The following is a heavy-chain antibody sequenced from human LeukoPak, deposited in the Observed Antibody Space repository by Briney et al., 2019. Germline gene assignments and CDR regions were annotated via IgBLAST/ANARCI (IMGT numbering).Heavy chain of an antibody. Sequence: GGSLRLSCAASGFTFSSYSMNWVRQAPGKGLEWVSSISSSSSYIYYADSVKGRFTISRDNAKNSLYLQVNSLRAEDTAVYYCAREGYSSGSYWGQGTLVTVSS. CDR2: ISSSSSYI. V-gene: IGHV3-21*01. CDR3: AREGYSSGSY. CDR1: GFTFSSYS. D-gene: IGHD6-19*01. J-gene: IGHJ4*02.